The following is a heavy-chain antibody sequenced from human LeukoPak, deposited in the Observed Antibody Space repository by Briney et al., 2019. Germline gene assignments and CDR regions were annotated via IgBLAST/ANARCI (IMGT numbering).Heavy chain of an antibody. J-gene: IGHJ5*02. CDR3: ARTMIRVNWFDP. D-gene: IGHD3-10*01. CDR1: GGAISSSSYY. Sequence: SETLSLTCTVSGGAISSSSYYCGWIRQPPGKGLEWIGSIYYSGSTHYNSTLKRRDTPSVDTTNNDFFLRMSSLTAAKTGVFFCARTMIRVNWFDPWGQGTLVTVSS. V-gene: IGHV4-39*02. CDR2: IYYSGST.